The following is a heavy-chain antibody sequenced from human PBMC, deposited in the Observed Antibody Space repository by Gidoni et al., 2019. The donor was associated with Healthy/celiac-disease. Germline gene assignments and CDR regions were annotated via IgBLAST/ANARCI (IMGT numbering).Heavy chain of an antibody. D-gene: IGHD1-26*01. CDR3: TRDLGATRI. CDR2: IRSKAYGGTT. V-gene: IGHV3-49*04. Sequence: EVQLVESGGGLVQPGRSLRLSCTASGFTFGDYAMSWVRQAPGKGLEWVGFIRSKAYGGTTEYAASVKGRFTISRDDSKSIAYLQMNSLKTEDTAVYYCTRDLGATRIWGQGTLVTVSS. J-gene: IGHJ4*02. CDR1: GFTFGDYA.